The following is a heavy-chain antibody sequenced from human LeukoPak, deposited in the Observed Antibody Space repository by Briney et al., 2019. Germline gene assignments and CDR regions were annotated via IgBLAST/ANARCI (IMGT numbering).Heavy chain of an antibody. D-gene: IGHD1-26*01. CDR3: AREVVGTTSEFDY. Sequence: PGGSLRLSCAASGFTFSTYAMTWVRQAPGKGLEWVSSITGNGGSIIYYADSVKGRFTISRDNAKNSLYLQMNSLRAEDTAVYYCAREVVGTTSEFDYWGQGTLVTVSS. J-gene: IGHJ4*02. V-gene: IGHV3-21*01. CDR1: GFTFSTYA. CDR2: ITGNGGSII.